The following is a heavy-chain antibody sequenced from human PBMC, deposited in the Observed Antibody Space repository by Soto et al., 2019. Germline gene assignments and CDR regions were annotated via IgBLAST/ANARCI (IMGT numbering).Heavy chain of an antibody. D-gene: IGHD2-8*01. CDR2: ISGSGDTK. V-gene: IGHV3-48*02. CDR3: AKYCSSDVCFDY. J-gene: IGHJ4*02. Sequence: RRLSFASSGFTFISCSMNWVRQAPGKGLEWVSFISGSGDTKYYADSVKGRFTISRDNAKNSLYLQMSSLRDEDTAVYYCAKYCSSDVCFDYWGQGTLVTVSS. CDR1: GFTFISCS.